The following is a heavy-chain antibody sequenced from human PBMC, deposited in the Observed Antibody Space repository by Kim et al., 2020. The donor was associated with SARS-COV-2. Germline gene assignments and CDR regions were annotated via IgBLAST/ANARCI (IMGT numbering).Heavy chain of an antibody. J-gene: IGHJ6*02. D-gene: IGHD5-18*01. Sequence: GGSLRLSCAASGFTFSSYGMHWVRQAPGKGLEWVAVIWYDGSNKYYADSVKGRFTISRDNSKNTLYLQMNSLRAEDTAVYYCARDRGGMDTAMVTRGGMDVWGQGTTVTVSS. CDR3: ARDRGGMDTAMVTRGGMDV. CDR1: GFTFSSYG. CDR2: IWYDGSNK. V-gene: IGHV3-33*01.